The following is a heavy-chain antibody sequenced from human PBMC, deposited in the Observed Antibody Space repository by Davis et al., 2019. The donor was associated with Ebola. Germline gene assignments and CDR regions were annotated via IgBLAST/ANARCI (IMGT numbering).Heavy chain of an antibody. D-gene: IGHD6-19*01. Sequence: SETLSLTCTVSGGSISTYYWSWIRQPPGKGLEWIGYIYDSGSTNYSGSTNYNPSLKSRVTISLDTSKNQFSLKLSSVTAADTAVYYCAKGAGYSSGWFYYGMDVWGKGTTVTVSS. V-gene: IGHV4-59*01. CDR2: IYDSGSTNYSGST. CDR1: GGSISTYY. CDR3: AKGAGYSSGWFYYGMDV. J-gene: IGHJ6*04.